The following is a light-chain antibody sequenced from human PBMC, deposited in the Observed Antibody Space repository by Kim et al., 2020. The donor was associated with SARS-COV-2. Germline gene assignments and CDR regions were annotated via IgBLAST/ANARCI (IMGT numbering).Light chain of an antibody. J-gene: IGLJ2*01. Sequence: SRGQTATITGPGNNLGNKNVCCYQQRPGQSPLLVNFDDIKRPPGIPERVSGSNSGNTATLTISGTQAMDEADYYCQAWDSSTVVFGRGTQLTVL. CDR3: QAWDSSTVV. V-gene: IGLV3-1*01. CDR1: NLGNKN. CDR2: DDI.